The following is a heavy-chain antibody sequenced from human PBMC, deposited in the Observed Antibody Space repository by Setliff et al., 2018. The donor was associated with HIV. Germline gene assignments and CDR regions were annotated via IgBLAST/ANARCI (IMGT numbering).Heavy chain of an antibody. CDR2: MNPNSGNT. J-gene: IGHJ3*02. D-gene: IGHD4-17*01. V-gene: IGHV1-8*03. CDR1: GYTFTSYD. CDR3: VKDGDYRNGDYDAFDI. Sequence: ASVKVSCKASGYTFTSYDINWVRQATGQGLEWMGWMNPNSGNTGYAQKFQGRVTITRNTSISTAYMELRSLRSDDTAVYYCVKDGDYRNGDYDAFDIWGQGTMVTVSS.